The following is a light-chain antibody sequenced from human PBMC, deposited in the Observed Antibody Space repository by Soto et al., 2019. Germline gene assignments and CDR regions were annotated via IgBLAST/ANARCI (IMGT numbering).Light chain of an antibody. V-gene: IGKV1-39*01. CDR3: QQSYSNPRT. Sequence: DIDMSQSPSSLSASVGYRVTITCRTSQNIRSYLNWYQQRPGKAPKLLIYATSSLQSGVPSRFSGSGSGTDFALTISSLQPEDFETYYCQQSYSNPRTFGQGTKVDIK. J-gene: IGKJ2*01. CDR2: ATS. CDR1: QNIRSY.